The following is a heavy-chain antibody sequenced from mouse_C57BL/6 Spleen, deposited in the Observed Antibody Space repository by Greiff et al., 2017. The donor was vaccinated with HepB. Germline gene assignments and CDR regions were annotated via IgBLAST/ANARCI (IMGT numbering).Heavy chain of an antibody. CDR3: ARGIYYGNHVDY. V-gene: IGHV1-22*01. CDR1: GYTFTDYN. D-gene: IGHD2-1*01. CDR2: INPNNGGT. J-gene: IGHJ2*01. Sequence: EVQLQQSGPELVKPGASVKMSCKASGYTFTDYNMHWVKQSHGKSLEWIGYINPNNGGTSYNQKFKGKATLTVNKSSSTAYLELRSLKSEDSAVYDCARGIYYGNHVDYWGQGTTLTVSS.